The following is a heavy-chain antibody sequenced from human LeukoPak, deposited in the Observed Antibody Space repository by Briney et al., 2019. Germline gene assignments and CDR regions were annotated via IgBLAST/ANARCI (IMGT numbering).Heavy chain of an antibody. D-gene: IGHD5-12*01. CDR1: GFSVSGNY. Sequence: GGSLRLSCAASGFSVSGNYMGWVRQAAGKGLEWVSLIKSDDATYYADSVKGRFTISRDNSKNTLYLQMNSLRGDDTAVYYCASTSIIRGYDHDQYYWGQGTPVTVSS. V-gene: IGHV3-53*01. CDR3: ASTSIIRGYDHDQYY. J-gene: IGHJ4*02. CDR2: IKSDDAT.